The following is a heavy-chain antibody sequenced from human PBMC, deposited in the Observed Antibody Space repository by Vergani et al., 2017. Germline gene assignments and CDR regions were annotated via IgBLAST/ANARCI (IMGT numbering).Heavy chain of an antibody. D-gene: IGHD1-26*01. CDR3: ARALVGRGYFEY. CDR2: IFYSGSTNSGST. Sequence: QVQLQESGPGLVKPSETLSLTCTVSGGPISSYYWSWIRQPPGKGLEWIGYIFYSGSTNSGSTNYNPSLKSRVTISVDTSKNQFSLKLNSVTAADTAVYYCARALVGRGYFEYWGQGTLVTVSS. V-gene: IGHV4-59*01. CDR1: GGPISSYY. J-gene: IGHJ4*02.